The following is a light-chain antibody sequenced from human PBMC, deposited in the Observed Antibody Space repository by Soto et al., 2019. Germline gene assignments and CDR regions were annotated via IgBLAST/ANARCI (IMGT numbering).Light chain of an antibody. CDR2: DVS. CDR1: SSDVGGYNY. CDR3: SSYTSSSGYV. J-gene: IGLJ1*01. V-gene: IGLV2-14*01. Sequence: QSVLTKPASVSGSPGQSITSSCTGTSSDVGGYNYVSWYQQHPGKAPKLMIYDVSNRPSGVSNRFSGSKSGNTASLTISGLQDEDEADYYCSSYTSSSGYVFGTGTKVTVL.